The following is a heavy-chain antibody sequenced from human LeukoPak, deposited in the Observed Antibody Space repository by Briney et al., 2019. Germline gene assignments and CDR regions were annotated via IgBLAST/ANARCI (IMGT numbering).Heavy chain of an antibody. CDR1: GGSISSGDYY. D-gene: IGHD1-26*01. Sequence: SETLSLTCTVSGGSISSGDYYWSWIRQPPGKGLEWIGYIYYSGSTYYNPSLKNRVTISVDTSKNQFSLKLSSVTAADTAVYYCARVWMGAFDYWGQGTLVTVSS. CDR3: ARVWMGAFDY. J-gene: IGHJ4*02. V-gene: IGHV4-30-4*01. CDR2: IYYSGST.